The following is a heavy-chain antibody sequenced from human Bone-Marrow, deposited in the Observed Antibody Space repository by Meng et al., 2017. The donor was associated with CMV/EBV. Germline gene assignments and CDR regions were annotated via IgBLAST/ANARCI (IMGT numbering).Heavy chain of an antibody. CDR2: MNPNNGNI. J-gene: IGHJ6*02. D-gene: IGHD2-2*01. CDR1: GYTFTSYE. CDR3: ARGVCSSTACKFYYYGMDV. V-gene: IGHV1-8*03. Sequence: ASVKVSCKASGYTFTSYEINWVRQAAGQGLEWMGWMNPNNGNIGYAQKFQGRVTITRNTSIRTAHMELSSLTSEDTAVYYCARGVCSSTACKFYYYGMDVWGQGTTVTVSS.